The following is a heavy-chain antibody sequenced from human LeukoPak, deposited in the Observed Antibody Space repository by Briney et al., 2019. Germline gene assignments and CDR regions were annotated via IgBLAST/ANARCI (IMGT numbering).Heavy chain of an antibody. CDR2: IRSKAYGGTT. CDR1: GFTFSNFG. V-gene: IGHV3-49*03. J-gene: IGHJ4*02. Sequence: GGTLRLSCAASGFTFSNFGMSWFRKAPGKGLEWVGFIRSKAYGGTTEYAASVKGRFTISRDDSKSIAYLQMNSLKTEDTAVYYCTRSGVDYWGQGTLVTVSS. CDR3: TRSGVDY. D-gene: IGHD1-26*01.